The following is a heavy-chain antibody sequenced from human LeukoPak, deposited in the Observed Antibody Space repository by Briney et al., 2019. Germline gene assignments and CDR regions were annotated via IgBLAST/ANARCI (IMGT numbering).Heavy chain of an antibody. J-gene: IGHJ4*02. CDR1: GGSFSGYY. Sequence: SETLSLTCAVYGGSFSGYYWSWIRQPPGKGLEWIGEINHSGSTSYKSSLKSRVTISIDTSKNQFSLKLSSVTAADTAVYYCARWDIVATIDYWGQGTLVTVSS. CDR3: ARWDIVATIDY. D-gene: IGHD5-12*01. CDR2: INHSGST. V-gene: IGHV4-34*01.